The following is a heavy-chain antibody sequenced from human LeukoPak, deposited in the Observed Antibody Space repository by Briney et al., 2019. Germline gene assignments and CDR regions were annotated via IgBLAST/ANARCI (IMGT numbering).Heavy chain of an antibody. J-gene: IGHJ5*02. Sequence: KTSETLSLTCTVSGGSISSGSYYWSWIRQPAGKGLEWIGRIYTSGSTNYNPSLKSRVTISVDTSKNQFSLKLSSVTAADTAVYYCARETVYYDFWSGYYTEWFDPWGQGTLVTVSS. D-gene: IGHD3-3*01. CDR1: GGSISSGSYY. CDR3: ARETVYYDFWSGYYTEWFDP. V-gene: IGHV4-61*02. CDR2: IYTSGST.